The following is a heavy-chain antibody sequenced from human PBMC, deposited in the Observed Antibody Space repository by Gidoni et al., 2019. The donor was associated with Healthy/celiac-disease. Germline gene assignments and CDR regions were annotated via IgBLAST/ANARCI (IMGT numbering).Heavy chain of an antibody. V-gene: IGHV3-33*01. CDR2: IWYDGSNK. J-gene: IGHJ4*02. Sequence: GRSLRLSCAASGFTFSSYGMHWVRQAPGKGLEWVAVIWYDGSNKYYADSVKGRFTISRDNSKNTLYLQMNSLRAEDTAVYYCARDKRYGDLRGGFGYWGQGTLVTVSS. CDR3: ARDKRYGDLRGGFGY. CDR1: GFTFSSYG. D-gene: IGHD4-17*01.